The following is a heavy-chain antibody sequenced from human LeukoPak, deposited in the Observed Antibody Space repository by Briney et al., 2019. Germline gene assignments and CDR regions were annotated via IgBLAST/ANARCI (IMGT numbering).Heavy chain of an antibody. J-gene: IGHJ6*02. CDR1: GYTFINYY. CDR3: AREGFPPKISDFWSGLGPYYYYGMDV. D-gene: IGHD3-3*01. Sequence: ASVKVSCKASGYTFINYYLHWVRQAPGQGLVWMGQINPNTGSTNCAQMFQGRVTMTADTSTSTVYMELSSLRSEDTAVYYCAREGFPPKISDFWSGLGPYYYYGMDVWGQGTTVTVSS. CDR2: INPNTGST. V-gene: IGHV1-46*01.